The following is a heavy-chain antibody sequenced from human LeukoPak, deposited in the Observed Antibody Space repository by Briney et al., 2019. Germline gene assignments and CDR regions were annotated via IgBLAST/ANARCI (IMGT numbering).Heavy chain of an antibody. V-gene: IGHV4-59*12. CDR1: GGSISSYY. CDR3: ARDFLGDLQDYYYGMDV. J-gene: IGHJ6*02. CDR2: IYYSGST. Sequence: SETLSLTCTVSGGSISSYYWSWIRQPPGKGLEWIGYIYYSGSTYYNPSLKSRVTISVDTSKNQFSLKLSSVTAADTAVYYCARDFLGDLQDYYYGMDVWGQGTTVTVSS. D-gene: IGHD4-17*01.